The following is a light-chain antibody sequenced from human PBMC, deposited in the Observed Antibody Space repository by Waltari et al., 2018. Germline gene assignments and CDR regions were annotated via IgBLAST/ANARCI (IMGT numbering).Light chain of an antibody. J-gene: IGLJ1*01. CDR2: RDS. CDR1: GFAGHY. CDR3: QSADFSRSHTSYV. Sequence: YELAQPPSVSVSPGQTARIPCPGNGFAGHYVYWYPQKAGQAPVLVMYRDSERPSGIPERFSGSSSGTTVTLIISGVQAEDEADYYCQSADFSRSHTSYVFGTGTKVTVL. V-gene: IGLV3-25*03.